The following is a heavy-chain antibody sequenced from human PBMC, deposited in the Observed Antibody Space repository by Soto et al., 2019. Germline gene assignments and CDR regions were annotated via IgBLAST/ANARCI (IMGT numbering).Heavy chain of an antibody. CDR1: GGSISSAGQS. V-gene: IGHV4-30-2*01. CDR3: ARARYYDWCFDL. J-gene: IGHJ4*02. CDR2: SYHSGSS. Sequence: PADTLSLTCTVSGGSISSAGQSRACVRQAPGKGLELIGYSYHSGSSYYNPSLKSRVTISVDRSKAQFYLTLTSVTAADTAVYFCARARYYDWCFDLWGRGTPVTVSS. D-gene: IGHD3-9*01.